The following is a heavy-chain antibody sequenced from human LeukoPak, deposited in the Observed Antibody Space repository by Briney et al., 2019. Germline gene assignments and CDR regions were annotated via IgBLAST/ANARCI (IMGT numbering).Heavy chain of an antibody. CDR2: IYYSGST. CDR1: GGSISSYY. V-gene: IGHV4-59*01. J-gene: IGHJ4*02. CDR3: ARAASRWYRVHSYFDY. Sequence: SETLSLTCTVSGGSISSYYWSWIRQPPGKGLEWIGYIYYSGSTNYNPSLKSRVTISVDTSKNQFSLKLSSVTAADTAVYYCARAASRWYRVHSYFDYWGQGTLVTVSS. D-gene: IGHD4-23*01.